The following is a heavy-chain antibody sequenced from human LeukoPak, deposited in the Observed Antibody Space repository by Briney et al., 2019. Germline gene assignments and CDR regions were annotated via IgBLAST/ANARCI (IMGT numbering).Heavy chain of an antibody. CDR3: ARLAAAGFYYYYYGMDV. CDR2: ISSSSSYI. J-gene: IGHJ6*02. D-gene: IGHD6-13*01. CDR1: GFTFSSYS. Sequence: GGSLRLSCAASGFTFSSYSMNWVRQAPGKGLEWVSSISSSSSYIYYADSVKGRFTISRDNAKNSLYLQMNSLRAEDTAVYYCARLAAAGFYYYYYGMDVWGQGTTVTVSS. V-gene: IGHV3-21*01.